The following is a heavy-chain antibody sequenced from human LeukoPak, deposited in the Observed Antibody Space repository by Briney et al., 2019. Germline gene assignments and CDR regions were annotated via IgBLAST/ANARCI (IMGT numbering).Heavy chain of an antibody. J-gene: IGHJ5*02. D-gene: IGHD4-11*01. Sequence: SETLSLTCTVSGYSVSSDYYWGWIRQPPGKGPEWIGSIYHGGNTYYNPSLKSRVTISVDTSKNQFSLKLTSMTAADTAVYYCARATTVTTRWFDPWGREPWSPSPQ. CDR1: GYSVSSDYY. CDR2: IYHGGNT. V-gene: IGHV4-38-2*02. CDR3: ARATTVTTRWFDP.